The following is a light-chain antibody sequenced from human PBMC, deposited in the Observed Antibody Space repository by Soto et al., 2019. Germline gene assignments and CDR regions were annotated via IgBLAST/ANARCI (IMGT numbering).Light chain of an antibody. Sequence: EIVMTQSPATLSVSPGETTRLSCMASQSINSDVAWYQQKPGQAPRLLIYGASSRATGIPDRFSGSGSGTDFALTITPLEPEDFVVYFCQQYDTSPITFGQGTRLEIK. CDR2: GAS. J-gene: IGKJ5*01. CDR1: QSINSD. CDR3: QQYDTSPIT. V-gene: IGKV3D-15*01.